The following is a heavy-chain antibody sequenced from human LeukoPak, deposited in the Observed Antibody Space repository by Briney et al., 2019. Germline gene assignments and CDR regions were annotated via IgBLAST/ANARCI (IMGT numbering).Heavy chain of an antibody. CDR1: GYTFTSYG. Sequence: ASVKVSCKASGYTFTSYGISWVRQAPGQGLEWMGWISAYNGNTNYAQKLQGRVTMTTDASTSTAYMELRSLRSDDTAVYYCAREAVGMAAAQFDPWGQGTLVTVSS. CDR2: ISAYNGNT. D-gene: IGHD6-13*01. V-gene: IGHV1-18*01. CDR3: AREAVGMAAAQFDP. J-gene: IGHJ5*02.